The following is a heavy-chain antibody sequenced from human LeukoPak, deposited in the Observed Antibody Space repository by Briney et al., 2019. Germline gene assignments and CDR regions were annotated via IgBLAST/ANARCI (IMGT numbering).Heavy chain of an antibody. CDR2: MNPNSGNT. V-gene: IGHV1-8*01. CDR3: ARDHGVWGHNWNDLDY. CDR1: GYTFTSYD. J-gene: IGHJ4*02. Sequence: GASVKVSCKASGYTFTSYDINWVRQATGQGLEWMGWMNPNSGNTGYAQKFQGRVTMTRNTSISTAYMELSSLRSEDTAVYYCARDHGVWGHNWNDLDYWGQGTLVTVSS. D-gene: IGHD1-20*01.